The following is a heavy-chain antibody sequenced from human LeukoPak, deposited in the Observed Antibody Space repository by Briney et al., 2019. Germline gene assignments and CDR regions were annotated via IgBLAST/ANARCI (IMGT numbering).Heavy chain of an antibody. V-gene: IGHV1-46*01. D-gene: IGHD3-22*01. CDR1: GYIFTNYY. Sequence: GASVKVSCXASGYIFTNYYMHWVRQARGQGLEWMGIINPSGGSTTYAQKFQGRVTMTRDTSTSTVYMEVSSLRSEDTAVYYCARAGYDSSGYYSYWGQGTLVTVSS. CDR2: INPSGGST. CDR3: ARAGYDSSGYYSY. J-gene: IGHJ4*02.